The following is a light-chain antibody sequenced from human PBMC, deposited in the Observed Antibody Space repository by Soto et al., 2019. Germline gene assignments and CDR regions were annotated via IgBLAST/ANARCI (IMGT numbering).Light chain of an antibody. CDR1: NIGRKG. J-gene: IGLJ2*01. V-gene: IGLV3-21*02. CDR2: DDS. Sequence: SYELTQPPSVSVAPGQTAGITCGGNNIGRKGVHWYQQKPGQAPVLVVYDDSARPSGIPERFSGSNSGNTATLTISRVEAGDEADYYCQVWDSRADPVEFGGGTKLTVL. CDR3: QVWDSRADPVE.